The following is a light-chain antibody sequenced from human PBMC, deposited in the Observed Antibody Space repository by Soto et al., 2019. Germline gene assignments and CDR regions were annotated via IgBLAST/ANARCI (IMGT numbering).Light chain of an antibody. CDR2: AAS. J-gene: IGKJ1*01. Sequence: AIRMTQSPSSLSASTGDRVTITCRASQGISSYLAWYQQKPGKAPKLLLYAASTLQSGGPSRFSGSGSGTDFTLTISCLQSEDFATYYCQQYYSYPPWTFGQGTKVEIK. V-gene: IGKV1-8*01. CDR1: QGISSY. CDR3: QQYYSYPPWT.